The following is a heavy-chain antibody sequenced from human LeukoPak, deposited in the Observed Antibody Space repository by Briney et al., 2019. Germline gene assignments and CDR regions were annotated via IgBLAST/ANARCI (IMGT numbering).Heavy chain of an antibody. J-gene: IGHJ4*02. CDR3: AREFESVAAAARGDY. Sequence: ASVKVSCKASGYTFTSYGISWVRQAPGQGLEWMGWINTNTGNPTYAQGFTGRFVFSLDTSVSTAYLQISSLKAEDTAVYYCAREFESVAAAARGDYWGQGTLVTVSS. CDR2: INTNTGNP. D-gene: IGHD6-25*01. CDR1: GYTFTSYG. V-gene: IGHV7-4-1*02.